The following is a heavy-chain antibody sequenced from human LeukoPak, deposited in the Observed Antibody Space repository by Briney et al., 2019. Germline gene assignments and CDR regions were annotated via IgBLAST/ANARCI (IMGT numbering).Heavy chain of an antibody. Sequence: ASVKVSCKASGYSFTNYYTHWVRQAPGQGLEWMGWINPNSGGTNYAQKFQGRVTMTRDTSIRTTYMELSRLRSDDTAVYFCVRDLGWELVLDYWGQGTLVTVSS. D-gene: IGHD4-23*01. V-gene: IGHV1-2*02. CDR1: GYSFTNYY. J-gene: IGHJ4*02. CDR2: INPNSGGT. CDR3: VRDLGWELVLDY.